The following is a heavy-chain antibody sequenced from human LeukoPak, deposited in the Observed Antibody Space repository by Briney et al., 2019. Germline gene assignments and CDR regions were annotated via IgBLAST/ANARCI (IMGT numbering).Heavy chain of an antibody. CDR2: ISGSSGII. V-gene: IGHV3-48*01. CDR3: ARAHYDSSGRVFDY. J-gene: IGHJ4*02. CDR1: GFTFNTYT. Sequence: GGSLRLSCPASGFTFNTYTMNWVRQAPGKGLEWVSYISGSSGIIDYADSVRGRFTISRENAKNSLYLQMNSLRAEDTAVYYCARAHYDSSGRVFDYWGQGTLVTVSS. D-gene: IGHD3-22*01.